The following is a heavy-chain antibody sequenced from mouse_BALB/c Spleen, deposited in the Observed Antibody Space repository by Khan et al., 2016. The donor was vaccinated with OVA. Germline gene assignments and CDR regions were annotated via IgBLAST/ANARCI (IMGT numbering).Heavy chain of an antibody. J-gene: IGHJ2*01. CDR2: IYWDDDK. CDR3: ARRAWDYGKYLDYFDY. V-gene: IGHV8-12*01. D-gene: IGHD2-1*01. Sequence: QVTLKESGPGILQPSQTLSLTCSFSGFSLSTSGMGVTWIRQPSRKGLEWLAHIYWDDDKRYNPSLKSRLTISKDTSRNQAFLKITSVDTADTATYYWARRAWDYGKYLDYFDYWGQGTTLTVSS. CDR1: GFSLSTSGMG.